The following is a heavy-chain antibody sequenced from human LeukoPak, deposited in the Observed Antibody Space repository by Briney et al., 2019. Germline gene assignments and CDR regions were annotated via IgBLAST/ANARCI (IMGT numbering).Heavy chain of an antibody. CDR3: ARVHCTSTVCYTGWFDP. D-gene: IGHD2-2*02. V-gene: IGHV1-69*05. J-gene: IGHJ5*02. CDR2: ITPIFGRA. CDR1: GGTLSTHA. Sequence: SVKVSCKASGGTLSTHAISWVRQAPGQGLEWMGGITPIFGRANYAQKLQGRVTITTEESTSTAYMELSSLRSEDTAVYYCARVHCTSTVCYTGWFDPWGQGTLVTVSS.